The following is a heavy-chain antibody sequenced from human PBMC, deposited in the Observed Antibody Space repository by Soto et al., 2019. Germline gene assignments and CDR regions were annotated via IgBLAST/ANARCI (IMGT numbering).Heavy chain of an antibody. D-gene: IGHD3-10*01. CDR2: ISGSGDTT. J-gene: IGHJ4*02. V-gene: IGHV3-23*01. Sequence: EVQLLESGGGLVQPGGSLRLSCAASGFTFNNYAMTWVRQAPGKRLEWVSAISGSGDTTSYADSVKGRFTVSRDGSKNTLYLQMSSLRAEDTALYYCAKGRGGSGSLTPRVDFWGQGTLVTVSS. CDR1: GFTFNNYA. CDR3: AKGRGGSGSLTPRVDF.